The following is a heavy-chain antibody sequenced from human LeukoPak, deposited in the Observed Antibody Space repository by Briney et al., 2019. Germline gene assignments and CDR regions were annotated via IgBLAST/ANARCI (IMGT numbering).Heavy chain of an antibody. Sequence: GGSLRLSCAVSGFPLRSYSFNWVRHAPGKGLEWVALILYDGSHEYYAVSVKGRFTISRDNSKNTLYLQMDRLRAEDTAVYYCESESGYCSGGSCRNGPFDYWGQGTLVTVSS. D-gene: IGHD2-15*01. V-gene: IGHV3-30*12. CDR2: ILYDGSHE. J-gene: IGHJ4*02. CDR3: ESESGYCSGGSCRNGPFDY. CDR1: GFPLRSYS.